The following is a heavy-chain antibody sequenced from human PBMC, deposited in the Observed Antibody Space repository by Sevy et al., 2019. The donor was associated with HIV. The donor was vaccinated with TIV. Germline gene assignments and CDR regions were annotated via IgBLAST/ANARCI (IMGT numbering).Heavy chain of an antibody. CDR2: LSFGCGEI. V-gene: IGHV3-23*01. J-gene: IGHJ4*02. CDR3: AREGCTKPHDY. D-gene: IGHD2-8*01. Sequence: GGSLRLSCTASGFTFTDYAMNWVRQPPGKGLEWVSTLSFGCGEINYADSVKGRFTISRDNSKSSVYLQMNNLRPEDTAVYYCAREGCTKPHDYWGQGTLVTVSS. CDR1: GFTFTDYA.